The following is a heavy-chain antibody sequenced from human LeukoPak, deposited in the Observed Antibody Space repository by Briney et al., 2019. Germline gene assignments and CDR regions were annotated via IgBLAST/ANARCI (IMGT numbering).Heavy chain of an antibody. CDR2: IYYSGST. V-gene: IGHV4-59*01. D-gene: IGHD3-3*01. J-gene: IGHJ3*02. Sequence: PSETLSLTCTVSGGSISSYYWSWIRQPPGKGLEWIGYIYYSGSTNYNPSLKSRVTISVATSKNQFSLKLSSVTAADTAVYYCTRVGITIFGVVKTPHDAFDIWGQGTMVTVSS. CDR1: GGSISSYY. CDR3: TRVGITIFGVVKTPHDAFDI.